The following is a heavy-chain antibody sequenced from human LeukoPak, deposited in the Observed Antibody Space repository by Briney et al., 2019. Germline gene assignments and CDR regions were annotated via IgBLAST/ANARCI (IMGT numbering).Heavy chain of an antibody. D-gene: IGHD5-12*01. CDR2: INSDGSST. CDR1: GFTFSSYW. CDR3: ARTRYDQRPFDY. V-gene: IGHV3-74*01. J-gene: IGHJ4*02. Sequence: GGSLRLSCAASGFTFSSYWMHWVRQAPGKGLVWVSRINSDGSSTSYADFVKGRFTISRDNAKNTLYLQMNSLRAEDTAVYYCARTRYDQRPFDYWGQGTLVTVSS.